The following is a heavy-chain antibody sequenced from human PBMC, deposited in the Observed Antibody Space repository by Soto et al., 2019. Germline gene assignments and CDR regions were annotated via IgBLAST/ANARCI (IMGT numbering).Heavy chain of an antibody. V-gene: IGHV3-15*01. J-gene: IGHJ5*02. Sequence: EVQLVESGGGLVKPGGSLRLSCAASGFTFSNAWMSWVRQAPGKGLEWVGRIKSKTDGGTTDYAAPVKGRFTISRDDSENTLYLQMNSLKTEDTAVYYCTTDVPCRGSGWDGAWFDPWCQGTLVTVSS. CDR3: TTDVPCRGSGWDGAWFDP. D-gene: IGHD6-19*01. CDR2: IKSKTDGGTT. CDR1: GFTFSNAW.